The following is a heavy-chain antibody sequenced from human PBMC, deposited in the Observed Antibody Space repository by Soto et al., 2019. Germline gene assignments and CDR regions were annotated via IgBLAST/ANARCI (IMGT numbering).Heavy chain of an antibody. V-gene: IGHV4-59*08. J-gene: IGHJ4*02. CDR1: GGSISNYY. CDR2: IHYSGST. D-gene: IGHD3-3*01. CDR3: ARGHYDFWSGYFATIDY. Sequence: XXTLSLPFTVSGGSISNYYWRWILQPPGKGLEWIGYIHYSGSTKYNPSLKSRVTISADTSKNQFSLKLSSVTAADAAVYYCARGHYDFWSGYFATIDYWGQGTLVTVS.